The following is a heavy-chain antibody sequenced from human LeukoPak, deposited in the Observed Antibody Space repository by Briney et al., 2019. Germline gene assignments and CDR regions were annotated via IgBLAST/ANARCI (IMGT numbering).Heavy chain of an antibody. CDR2: INPNSGGT. CDR1: GNTFTNYY. Sequence: ASVKVSCKASGNTFTNYYIHWVRQAPGQGLEWMGWINPNSGGTNYAQKFQGRVTMTRDTSISTAYMELSRLTSDDTAVYYCARGGPSGSGSYYQTNWFDPWGQGTLVTVSS. V-gene: IGHV1-2*02. J-gene: IGHJ5*02. CDR3: ARGGPSGSGSYYQTNWFDP. D-gene: IGHD3-10*01.